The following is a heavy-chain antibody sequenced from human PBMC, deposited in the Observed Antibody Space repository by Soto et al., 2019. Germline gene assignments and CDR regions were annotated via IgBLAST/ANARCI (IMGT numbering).Heavy chain of an antibody. CDR3: AKDRCSGGSCYSWGYYYYYGMDV. Sequence: GGSLRLSCAASGFTFSDYYMSWIRQAPGKGLEWVSYISNSGRTLYYADSMKGRFTISRDNSKNSLYLQMNSLRAEDTAVYYCAKDRCSGGSCYSWGYYYYYGMDVWGQGTTVTVSS. CDR2: ISNSGRTL. D-gene: IGHD2-15*01. J-gene: IGHJ6*02. V-gene: IGHV3-11*04. CDR1: GFTFSDYY.